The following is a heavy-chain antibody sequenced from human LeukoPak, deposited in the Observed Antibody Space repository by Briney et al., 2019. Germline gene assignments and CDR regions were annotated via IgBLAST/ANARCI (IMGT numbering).Heavy chain of an antibody. CDR3: ASHYYDSSGQHDD. D-gene: IGHD3-22*01. J-gene: IGHJ4*02. V-gene: IGHV1-2*06. Sequence: ASVKVSCKASGYTFTGYYMHLVRQAPGQGLEWMGRINPNGGGTNYAQKFQGRVTMTRDTSISTAYMELSRLRSDDTAVYYCASHYYDSSGQHDDWGQGTLVTVSS. CDR1: GYTFTGYY. CDR2: INPNGGGT.